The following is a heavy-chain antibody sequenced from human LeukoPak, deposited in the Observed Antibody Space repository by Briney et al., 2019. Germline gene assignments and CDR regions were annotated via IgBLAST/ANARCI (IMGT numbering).Heavy chain of an antibody. V-gene: IGHV1-69*04. CDR2: IIPILGIA. Sequence: SVKISCKASGGTFSSYAISWVRQAPGQGLEWMGRIIPILGIANYAQKFQGRVTFTRDTSISTAYMELSSLRSEDTAVYYCAKADYEGNNWNDDAFDIWGQGTLVTVSS. CDR3: AKADYEGNNWNDDAFDI. CDR1: GGTFSSYA. D-gene: IGHD1-1*01. J-gene: IGHJ3*02.